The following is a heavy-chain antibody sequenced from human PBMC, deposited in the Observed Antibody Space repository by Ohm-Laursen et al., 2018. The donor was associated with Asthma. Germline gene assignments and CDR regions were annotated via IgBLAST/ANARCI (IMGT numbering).Heavy chain of an antibody. CDR2: IIPIFGTA. CDR1: GGTFSSYA. J-gene: IGHJ4*02. V-gene: IGHV1-69*01. Sequence: SSVKVSCKASGGTFSSYAISWVRQAPGQGLEWMGGIIPIFGTANYAQKFQGRVTITADESTSTAYMELSSLRSEDTAVYYCARHLYSSGSSNRFDYWGQGTLVTVSS. D-gene: IGHD1-26*01. CDR3: ARHLYSSGSSNRFDY.